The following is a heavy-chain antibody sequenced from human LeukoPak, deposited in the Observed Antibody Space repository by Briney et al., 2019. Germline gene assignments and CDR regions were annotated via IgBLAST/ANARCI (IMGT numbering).Heavy chain of an antibody. CDR3: ARGHDSSGYYDAFDI. J-gene: IGHJ3*02. V-gene: IGHV5-51*01. CDR2: IYPGDSDT. Sequence: GETLKISCKGSGYSFTSYWIGWVRQMPGKGLEWMGIIYPGDSDTRYSPSFQGQVTISADKSISTAYLQWSSLKASDTAMYYCARGHDSSGYYDAFDIWGQGTMVTVSS. CDR1: GYSFTSYW. D-gene: IGHD3-22*01.